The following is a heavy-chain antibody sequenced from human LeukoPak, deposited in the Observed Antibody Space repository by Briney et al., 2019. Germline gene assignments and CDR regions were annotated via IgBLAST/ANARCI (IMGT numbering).Heavy chain of an antibody. Sequence: GGSLRLSCAASGFTFSDYYMSWIRQAPGKGLEWVSYISSSSSYTNYADSVKGRFTISRDNAKNSLYLQMNSLRAEDTAVYYSARHTATLVGYYYYGMDVWGKGTTVTVSS. J-gene: IGHJ6*04. CDR3: ARHTATLVGYYYYGMDV. CDR1: GFTFSDYY. CDR2: ISSSSSYT. D-gene: IGHD5-18*01. V-gene: IGHV3-11*06.